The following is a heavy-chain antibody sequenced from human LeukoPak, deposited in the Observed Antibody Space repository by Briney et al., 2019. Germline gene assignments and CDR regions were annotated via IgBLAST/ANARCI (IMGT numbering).Heavy chain of an antibody. J-gene: IGHJ3*02. CDR3: VRAPYFDAVGTSSHAFDT. CDR1: GFSFSDDH. Sequence: GGSLRPSCAASGFSFSDDHMDWVRQAPGKGLEWVGRARNKAHGYTTRYAVSVEGRFTISRDDSKNSVYLQMVSLKLEDTALYHCVRAPYFDAVGTSSHAFDTWGERKLCSVSS. CDR2: ARNKAHGYTT. V-gene: IGHV3-72*01. D-gene: IGHD2/OR15-2a*01.